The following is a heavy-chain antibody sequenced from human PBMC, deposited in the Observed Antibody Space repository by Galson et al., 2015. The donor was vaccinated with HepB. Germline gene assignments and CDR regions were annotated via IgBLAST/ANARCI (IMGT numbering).Heavy chain of an antibody. CDR1: GFTFSRSW. CDR2: INSSGSSI. V-gene: IGHV3-74*01. CDR3: AREEIAGRVRGYGMDV. J-gene: IGHJ6*02. Sequence: SLRLSCAASGFTFSRSWMHWVRQGPGKGLVWVSRINSSGSSIIYADSVKGRFAISRDNAKNTLYLQMNSLRAEDTAIYYCAREEIAGRVRGYGMDVWGQGTTVTVSS. D-gene: IGHD3-10*01.